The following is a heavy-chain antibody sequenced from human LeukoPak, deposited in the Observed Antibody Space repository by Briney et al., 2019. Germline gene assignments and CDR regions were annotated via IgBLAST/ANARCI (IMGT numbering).Heavy chain of an antibody. J-gene: IGHJ4*02. D-gene: IGHD3-10*01. Sequence: PGGSLRLSCAASGFTFSSYAMGWVRQAPGKGLEWVSDITSKGDIQNYADSVKGRFTISRDNSKDTLYLQMDSLRADDTAVYYCAKVKSQKTAPMDTDIEYWGQGTLVTVSS. CDR1: GFTFSSYA. CDR2: ITSKGDIQ. CDR3: AKVKSQKTAPMDTDIEY. V-gene: IGHV3-23*01.